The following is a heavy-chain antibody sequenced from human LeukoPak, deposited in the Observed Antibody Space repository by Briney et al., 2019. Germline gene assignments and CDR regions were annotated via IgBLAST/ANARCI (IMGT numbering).Heavy chain of an antibody. CDR2: MKGDGSEI. CDR3: ARPAYTAAYDL. Sequence: PGGSLRLSCAASGFIFRTYWMMWARQAPGKGLEWVANMKGDGSEIHYVESVKGRLTISRDNAKNSLYLQMNSLRPEDTAVYYCARPAYTAAYDLWGQGTMVTVSS. J-gene: IGHJ3*01. V-gene: IGHV3-7*01. D-gene: IGHD3-16*01. CDR1: GFIFRTYW.